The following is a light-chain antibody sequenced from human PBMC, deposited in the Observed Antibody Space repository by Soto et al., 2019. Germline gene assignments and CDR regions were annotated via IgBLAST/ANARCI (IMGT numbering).Light chain of an antibody. J-gene: IGKJ1*01. V-gene: IGKV1-5*01. CDR2: DAS. CDR3: QQYNSWT. Sequence: DIPMTQSPSTLSASVGDRVTITCRASQSISSWLAWYQQKPGNAPKLLIYDASSLESGVPSRFSGSGSGTEFTLTISSLQPDDFAAYYCQQYNSWTFGQGTKVEIK. CDR1: QSISSW.